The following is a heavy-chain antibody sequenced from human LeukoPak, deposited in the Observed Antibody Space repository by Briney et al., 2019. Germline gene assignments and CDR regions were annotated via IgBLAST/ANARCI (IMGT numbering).Heavy chain of an antibody. CDR1: GGSISSGDYY. CDR3: AVTPSYSSSWYVGY. D-gene: IGHD6-13*01. CDR2: IYYSGST. Sequence: SETLSLTCTVSGGSISSGDYYWSWIRQPPGKGLEWIGYIYYSGSTYYNPSLKSRVTISVDTSKNQSSLKLSSVTAADTAVYYCAVTPSYSSSWYVGYWGQGTLVTVSS. V-gene: IGHV4-30-4*01. J-gene: IGHJ4*02.